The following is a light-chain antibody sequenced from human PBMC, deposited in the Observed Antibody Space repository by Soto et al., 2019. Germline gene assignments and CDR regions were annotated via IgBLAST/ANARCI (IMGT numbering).Light chain of an antibody. V-gene: IGKV3-11*01. CDR3: QQRSNWPPNFT. J-gene: IGKJ3*01. CDR2: DAS. CDR1: QSVGSK. Sequence: EIVMTQSPPTLSVSPGERATLSCRASQSVGSKLAWYQQRPGQAPRLLIYDASNRATGIPARFSGSGSGTDFTLTISSLEPEDFAVYYCQQRSNWPPNFTFGPGTKVDIK.